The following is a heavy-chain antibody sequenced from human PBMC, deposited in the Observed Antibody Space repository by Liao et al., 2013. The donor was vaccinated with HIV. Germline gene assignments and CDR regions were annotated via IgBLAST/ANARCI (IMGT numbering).Heavy chain of an antibody. CDR3: ARGVSLVEWLPLGRSYYFDH. CDR1: GGSFSGYY. J-gene: IGHJ4*02. V-gene: IGHV4-34*11. Sequence: QVQLQQWGAGLLKPSETLSLTCAVYGGSFSGYYWTWIRQSPEKGLEWIGYVYNTETTNYNPSLGSRAAISVDASKTHFSLNLTSVTAADTAVYFCARGVSLVEWLPLGRSYYFDHWGQGTLAIVSS. CDR2: VYNTETT. D-gene: IGHD3-3*01.